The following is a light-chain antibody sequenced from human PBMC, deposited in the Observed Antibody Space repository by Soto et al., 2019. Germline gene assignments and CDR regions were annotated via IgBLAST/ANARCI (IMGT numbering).Light chain of an antibody. V-gene: IGKV1-5*03. Sequence: DIQMTQSPSTLSASVGDRVTITCRASQSISSRLAWYQQKPGKAPKLLIYKASSLESGVPTRFSGSGSGTEFTLTISGLQPDDFATYYCQQYYSYSGTFGQGTKVEIK. J-gene: IGKJ1*01. CDR1: QSISSR. CDR2: KAS. CDR3: QQYYSYSGT.